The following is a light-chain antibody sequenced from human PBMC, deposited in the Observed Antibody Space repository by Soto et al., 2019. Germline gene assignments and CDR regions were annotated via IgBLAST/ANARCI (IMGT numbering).Light chain of an antibody. V-gene: IGKV3-15*01. CDR2: GAS. CDR3: QQYNNWPPRT. CDR1: QSISNS. Sequence: EIVMTQSPATLSVSPGERATLSCRASQSISNSLAWYQQKPGQAPSLLIYGASTRATGIPARFSGSGSGTEFTLTISSLQSEDSAVYYCQQYNNWPPRTFGQGTKPEIK. J-gene: IGKJ2*01.